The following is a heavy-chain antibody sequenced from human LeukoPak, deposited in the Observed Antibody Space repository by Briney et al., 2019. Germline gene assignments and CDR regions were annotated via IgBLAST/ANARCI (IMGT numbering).Heavy chain of an antibody. D-gene: IGHD3-22*01. CDR1: GFTFSSYW. CDR2: IKQDGSEK. Sequence: GGSLRLSCAASGFTFSSYWMSWVRQAPGKGLEWVANIKQDGSEKYYVDSVKGRFTISRDNAKNSLYLQMNSLRAEDTAVYYCAREKATMGDYYDSSGYPKNMYNWFDPWGQGTLVTVSS. V-gene: IGHV3-7*01. J-gene: IGHJ5*02. CDR3: AREKATMGDYYDSSGYPKNMYNWFDP.